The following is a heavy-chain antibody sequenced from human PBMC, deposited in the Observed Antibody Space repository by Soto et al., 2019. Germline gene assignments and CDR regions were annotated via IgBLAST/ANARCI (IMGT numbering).Heavy chain of an antibody. Sequence: SETLALTCTVSGGSICSSSYYWGWIRQPPWKGLEWIGSIYYSGSTYYNPSLKSRVTISVDTSKSQFSLKLSSVTAADTAVYYCAGGAIAVAGTYFDYWGQGTLVTVSS. CDR3: AGGAIAVAGTYFDY. CDR1: GGSICSSSYY. D-gene: IGHD6-19*01. J-gene: IGHJ4*02. V-gene: IGHV4-39*01. CDR2: IYYSGST.